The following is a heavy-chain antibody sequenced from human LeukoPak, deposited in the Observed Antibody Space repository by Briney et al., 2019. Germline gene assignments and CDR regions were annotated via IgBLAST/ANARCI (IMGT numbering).Heavy chain of an antibody. CDR3: ARHDPVGYYQHGTAV. D-gene: IGHD2-15*01. Sequence: SETLSLTCTVSGGSISGYFWSCIRQPPGQGLEFIGYIYYTGATLYNPSLKSRVTMSVDTSKNQFSLKLSSVTAADTAVYYCARHDPVGYYQHGTAVWGQGPTVPVSS. J-gene: IGHJ6*02. CDR1: GGSISGYF. V-gene: IGHV4-59*08. CDR2: IYYTGAT.